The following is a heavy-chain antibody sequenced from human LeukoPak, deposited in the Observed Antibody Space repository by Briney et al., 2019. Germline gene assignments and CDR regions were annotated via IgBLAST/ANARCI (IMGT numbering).Heavy chain of an antibody. D-gene: IGHD2-15*01. Sequence: SETLSLTCTVSGGSISTYYWSWIRQPPGKGLEWIGYIYTSGSTNYNPSLKSRVTISVDTSKNQFSLKLSSVTATDTAVYYCARRIGYCSGGSCYGALAFDYWGQGTLVTVSS. CDR1: GGSISTYY. CDR2: IYTSGST. CDR3: ARRIGYCSGGSCYGALAFDY. V-gene: IGHV4-4*09. J-gene: IGHJ4*02.